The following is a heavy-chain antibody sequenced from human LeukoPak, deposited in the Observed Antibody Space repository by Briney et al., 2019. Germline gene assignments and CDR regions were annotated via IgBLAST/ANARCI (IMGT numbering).Heavy chain of an antibody. Sequence: GGSLRLSCAASGFTFSTYWMSWVRQAPGKGLEWVANIKRDGSEKYYVDSLKGRFTISRDNAKNSLYLQMNTLTAEDTAVYYCARGLSYCSNGVCPFDYWGQGTQVTVSS. CDR3: ARGLSYCSNGVCPFDY. CDR1: GFTFSTYW. J-gene: IGHJ4*02. CDR2: IKRDGSEK. D-gene: IGHD2-8*01. V-gene: IGHV3-7*01.